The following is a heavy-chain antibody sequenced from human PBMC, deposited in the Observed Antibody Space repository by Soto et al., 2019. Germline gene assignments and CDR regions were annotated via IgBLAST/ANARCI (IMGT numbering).Heavy chain of an antibody. D-gene: IGHD2-15*01. CDR3: ARAFDIVVVVAATRGRWFDP. J-gene: IGHJ5*02. CDR2: INHSGST. Sequence: SETLSLTCAVYGGSFSGYCWSWIRQPPGKGLEWIGEINHSGSTNYNPSLKSRVTISVDTSKNQFSLKLSSVTAADTAVYYCARAFDIVVVVAATRGRWFDPWGQGTLVTVSS. V-gene: IGHV4-34*01. CDR1: GGSFSGYC.